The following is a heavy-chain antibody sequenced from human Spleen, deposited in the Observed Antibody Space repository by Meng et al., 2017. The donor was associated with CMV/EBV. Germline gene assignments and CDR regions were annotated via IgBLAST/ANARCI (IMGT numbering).Heavy chain of an antibody. CDR2: TNDRYKWNK. CDR1: NSRCRKSAA. D-gene: IGHD3-3*01. Sequence: NSRCRKSAAWNRHRQSTARGSEWLRRTNDRYKWNKDYAEYVRGRMTINADTSKNQFSLQLNAVTPEDTAVYYCARDPVWSDPHYFDYWGQGTLVTVSS. V-gene: IGHV6-1*01. J-gene: IGHJ4*02. CDR3: ARDPVWSDPHYFDY.